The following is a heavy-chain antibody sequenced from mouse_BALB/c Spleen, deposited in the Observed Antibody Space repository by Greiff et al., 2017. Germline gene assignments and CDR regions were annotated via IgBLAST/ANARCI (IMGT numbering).Heavy chain of an antibody. V-gene: IGHV1S137*01. CDR1: GYTFTDYA. Sequence: QVQLQQSGAELVRPGVSVKISCKGSGYTFTDYAMHWVKQSHAKSLEWIGVISTYYGDASYNQKFKGKATMTVDKSSSTAYMELARLTSEDSAIYYCARSDYSHFDYWGQGTTLTVSS. CDR2: ISTYYGDA. J-gene: IGHJ2*01. CDR3: ARSDYSHFDY. D-gene: IGHD1-1*01.